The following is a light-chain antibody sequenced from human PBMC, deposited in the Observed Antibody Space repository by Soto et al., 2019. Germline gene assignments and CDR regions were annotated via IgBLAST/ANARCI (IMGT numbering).Light chain of an antibody. CDR1: QSISSY. CDR3: QQSYSTLIT. Sequence: DIQMTQSPSSLSASVGDRVTITCRVSQSISSYLNWYQQKPGKAPKLLIYAASSLQSGVPSRFSGSGSGTDFTLTISSLQPEDFATYYCQQSYSTLITFGQGTRLEMK. V-gene: IGKV1-39*01. CDR2: AAS. J-gene: IGKJ5*01.